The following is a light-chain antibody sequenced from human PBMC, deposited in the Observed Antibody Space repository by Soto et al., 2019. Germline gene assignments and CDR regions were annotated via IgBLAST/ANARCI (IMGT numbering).Light chain of an antibody. CDR1: QDISNY. Sequence: DIQMIQSPSSLSASVGDRVTITCQASQDISNYLNWYQQKPGKAPKLLIYDASNLETGVPSRFSGSGSGTDFTFTISSLQPEDIVTYYCQQYDNLPLTFGGGTKVEIK. V-gene: IGKV1-33*01. J-gene: IGKJ4*01. CDR2: DAS. CDR3: QQYDNLPLT.